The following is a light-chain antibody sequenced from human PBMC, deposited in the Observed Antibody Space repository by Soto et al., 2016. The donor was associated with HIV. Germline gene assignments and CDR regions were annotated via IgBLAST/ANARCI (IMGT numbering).Light chain of an antibody. V-gene: IGLV1-40*01. Sequence: QSTLTQPPSVSGAPGQRVTISCTGSSSNLGAGYDVHWYQQLPGTAPKSSSMITTIDPQESLTGSLAPSLAPQPSLAITGLQAEDEADYYCQSYDTRLKTFYVFGSGTKVTVL. CDR2: ITT. J-gene: IGLJ1*01. CDR3: QSYDTRLKTFYV. CDR1: SSNLGAGYD.